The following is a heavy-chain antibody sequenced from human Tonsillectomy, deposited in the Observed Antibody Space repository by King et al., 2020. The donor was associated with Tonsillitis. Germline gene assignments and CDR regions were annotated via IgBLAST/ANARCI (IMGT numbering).Heavy chain of an antibody. J-gene: IGHJ6*02. V-gene: IGHV3-23*03. CDR1: GFTFTTYA. CDR2: IYSGGSST. CDR3: ATDALWFADLYYYYAMDV. Sequence: VQLVESGGGLVQPGGSLRLSCAASGFTFTTYAMNWVRQAPGKGLEWVSVIYSGGSSTYYADSVKGRFTISRDNSKNTLYLQMNSLSAEDTAVYYCATDALWFADLYYYYAMDVWGQGTTVTVSS. D-gene: IGHD3-10*01.